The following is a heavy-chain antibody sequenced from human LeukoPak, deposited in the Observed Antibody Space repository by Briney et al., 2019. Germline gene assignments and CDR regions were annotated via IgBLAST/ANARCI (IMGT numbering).Heavy chain of an antibody. V-gene: IGHV5-51*01. CDR2: IYPGDSDA. D-gene: IGHD1-1*01. CDR3: ARLWNRWFDP. CDR1: GYSFTTYW. Sequence: GESLKISCKGSGYSFTTYWISWVRQMPGKGLEWMGNIYPGDSDARYSPSFQGQVTISADKSISTAYLQWSSLKASDSAIYYCARLWNRWFDPWGQGTLVTVSS. J-gene: IGHJ5*02.